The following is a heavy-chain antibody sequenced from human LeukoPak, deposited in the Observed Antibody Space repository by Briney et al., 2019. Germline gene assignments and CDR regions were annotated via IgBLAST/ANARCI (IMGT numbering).Heavy chain of an antibody. CDR2: ISSSSSYI. CDR1: GFTFSSYA. Sequence: GGSLRLSCAASGFTFSSYAMSWVRQAPGKGLEWVSSISSSSSYIYYADSVKGRFTISRDNAKNSLYLQMNSLRAEDTAVYYCARDPHHSSGWPLPDYWGQGTLVTVSS. CDR3: ARDPHHSSGWPLPDY. V-gene: IGHV3-21*01. J-gene: IGHJ4*02. D-gene: IGHD6-19*01.